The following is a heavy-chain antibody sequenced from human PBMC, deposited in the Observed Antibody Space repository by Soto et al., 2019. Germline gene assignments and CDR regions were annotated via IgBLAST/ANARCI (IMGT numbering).Heavy chain of an antibody. Sequence: EVQLVESGGGLVQPGGSLRLSCVASGFTFSNYWIHWVRQAPGKGLVWVSRINGDGSSTNYADSVKGQFTISRDNAKNSVYLQMISLGVEDTAVYYCARGARNYYFFDCWGQGALVTVSS. CDR1: GFTFSNYW. D-gene: IGHD1-7*01. V-gene: IGHV3-74*01. J-gene: IGHJ4*02. CDR3: ARGARNYYFFDC. CDR2: INGDGSST.